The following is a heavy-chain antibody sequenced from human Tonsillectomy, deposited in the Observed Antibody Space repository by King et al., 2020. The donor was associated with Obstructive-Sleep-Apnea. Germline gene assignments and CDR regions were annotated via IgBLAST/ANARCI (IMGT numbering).Heavy chain of an antibody. D-gene: IGHD6-19*01. CDR1: GISFSSYG. Sequence: VQLVESGGGVVQPGRSLRLSCAASGISFSSYGMHWIRQAPGKGLEWVAFISYDGSDKYYADSLKGRFTISRDNSKKTLYLQMSSLRAEDTAVYFCAKDYGSLPYYFDYWGQGTLVTVSS. CDR3: AKDYGSLPYYFDY. J-gene: IGHJ4*02. V-gene: IGHV3-30*18. CDR2: ISYDGSDK.